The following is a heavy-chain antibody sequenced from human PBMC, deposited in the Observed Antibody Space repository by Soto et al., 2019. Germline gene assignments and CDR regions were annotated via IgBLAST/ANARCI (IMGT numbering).Heavy chain of an antibody. D-gene: IGHD6-13*01. Sequence: EVQLLESGGGLVQPGGSLRLSCAASGLTFSSYAMSWVRQAPGKGLEWVSAISGSGGSTYYADSVKGRFTISRDNSKNTLYLQMNSLRAEDTAVYYCARTPGWAAGKGAGCWFDPWGQGTLVTVSS. V-gene: IGHV3-23*01. CDR2: ISGSGGST. CDR1: GLTFSSYA. J-gene: IGHJ5*02. CDR3: ARTPGWAAGKGAGCWFDP.